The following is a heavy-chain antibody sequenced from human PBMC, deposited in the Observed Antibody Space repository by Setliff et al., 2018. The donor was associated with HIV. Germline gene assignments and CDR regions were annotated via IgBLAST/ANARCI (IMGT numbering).Heavy chain of an antibody. D-gene: IGHD2-21*02. J-gene: IGHJ2*01. CDR3: ARDVGLCGVDCWPYFYFDL. Sequence: SETLSLTCTISGGFISNHYWNWIRQPPGKGLEWIGRTHYSGSSYYSPSLKSRVTISLDTSKNQFSLKLSSMTAADTSVYYCARDVGLCGVDCWPYFYFDLWGRGNLVTVSS. CDR2: THYSGSS. V-gene: IGHV4-59*11. CDR1: GGFISNHY.